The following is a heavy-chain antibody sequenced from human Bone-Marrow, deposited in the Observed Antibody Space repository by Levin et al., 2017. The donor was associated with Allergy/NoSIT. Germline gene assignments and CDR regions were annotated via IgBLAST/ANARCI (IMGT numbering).Heavy chain of an antibody. CDR3: ARGLSIFGVVTIVEGPQYYYGMDV. J-gene: IGHJ6*02. D-gene: IGHD3-3*01. CDR2: ISAYNGNT. Sequence: ASVKVSCKASGYTFTSYGISWVRQAPGQGLEWMGWISAYNGNTNYAQKLQGRVTMTTDTSTSTAYMELRSLRADDTAVYYCARGLSIFGVVTIVEGPQYYYGMDVWGQGTTVTVSS. V-gene: IGHV1-18*01. CDR1: GYTFTSYG.